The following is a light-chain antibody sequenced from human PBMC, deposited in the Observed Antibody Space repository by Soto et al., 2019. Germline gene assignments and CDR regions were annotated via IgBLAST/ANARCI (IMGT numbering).Light chain of an antibody. J-gene: IGKJ1*01. Sequence: DIQMTQSPPTLSASVGDRVTITCRASQSISTWFAWYQQKPGKAPKLPIYGAATLKSGVPSRFSGSGSGTEFTLTISSLQPDDFATFYCQHYNSHSPTFGQGTKVDI. V-gene: IGKV1-5*01. CDR2: GAA. CDR3: QHYNSHSPT. CDR1: QSISTW.